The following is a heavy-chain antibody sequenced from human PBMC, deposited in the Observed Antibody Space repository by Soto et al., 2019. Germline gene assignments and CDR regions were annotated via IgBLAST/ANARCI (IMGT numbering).Heavy chain of an antibody. Sequence: SETLSLTCSVSGESISSNYWCWIWHPPGKGREWIGKIYDSGSTNYNPALKSRVTISVDTSKNQVSLKLSSVTAADTAVHYCATPVSGRYQAFDVWGQGTMVT. CDR2: IYDSGST. CDR1: GESISSNY. V-gene: IGHV4-59*08. J-gene: IGHJ3*01. D-gene: IGHD2-15*01. CDR3: ATPVSGRYQAFDV.